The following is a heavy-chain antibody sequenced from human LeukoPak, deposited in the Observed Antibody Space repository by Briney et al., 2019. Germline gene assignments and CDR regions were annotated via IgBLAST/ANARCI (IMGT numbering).Heavy chain of an antibody. CDR2: ISYSGST. J-gene: IGHJ3*02. D-gene: IGHD3-10*01. CDR3: ARAPHAFYYGSGSFGRSAFDI. Sequence: SETRSLTCIVSGGSISSNSYYWGWIRQPPGKGLEWIGSISYSGSTYYNPSLKSRVTISVDTSKNQFSLKLSSVTAADTAVYFCARAPHAFYYGSGSFGRSAFDIWGQGTMVTVSS. CDR1: GGSISSNSYY. V-gene: IGHV4-39*07.